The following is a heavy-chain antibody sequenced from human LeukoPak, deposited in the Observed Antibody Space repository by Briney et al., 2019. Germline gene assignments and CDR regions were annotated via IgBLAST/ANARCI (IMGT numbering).Heavy chain of an antibody. D-gene: IGHD6-13*01. V-gene: IGHV4-59*01. Sequence: PSETLSLTCTVSGGSISSYYWSWIRQPPGKGLEWIGYIYHSGSTNYNPSLKSRVTISVDTSKNQFSLKLSSVTAADTAVYYCARGTGIAAAGPYYFDYWGQGTLVTVSS. CDR2: IYHSGST. CDR1: GGSISSYY. J-gene: IGHJ4*02. CDR3: ARGTGIAAAGPYYFDY.